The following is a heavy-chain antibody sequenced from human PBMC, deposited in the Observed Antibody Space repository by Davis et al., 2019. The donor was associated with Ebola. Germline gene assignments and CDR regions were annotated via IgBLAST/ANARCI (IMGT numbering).Heavy chain of an antibody. J-gene: IGHJ4*02. D-gene: IGHD3-9*01. CDR3: ASYLPMGGFDWPRFDY. V-gene: IGHV1-3*01. CDR2: INGGNDDT. Sequence: AASVKVSCKASGYTFTTYAIHWVRQAPGQRLEWMGWINGGNDDTKYSQKFQGRVTITRDTSASTVYMELSSLRSEDTAVYYCASYLPMGGFDWPRFDYWGQGTLVTVSS. CDR1: GYTFTTYA.